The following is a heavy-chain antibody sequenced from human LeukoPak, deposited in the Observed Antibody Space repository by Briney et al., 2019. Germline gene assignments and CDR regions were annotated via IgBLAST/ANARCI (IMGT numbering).Heavy chain of an antibody. CDR1: GFTFSSYW. J-gene: IGHJ4*02. V-gene: IGHV3-74*01. Sequence: PGGSLRLSCAASGFTFSSYWMHWVRQAPGKGLVWVSRISSGGSSTTYADSVKSRFTISRDNAKNTLYLQMNSLRAEDTAVYYCGRGGKVEQLVLARWGQGSLVTVSS. D-gene: IGHD6-13*01. CDR3: GRGGKVEQLVLAR. CDR2: ISSGGSST.